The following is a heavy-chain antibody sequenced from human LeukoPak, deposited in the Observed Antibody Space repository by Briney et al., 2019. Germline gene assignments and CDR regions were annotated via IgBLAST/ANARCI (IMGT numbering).Heavy chain of an antibody. V-gene: IGHV3-15*01. Sequence: GGSLRLSCAASGFTFSDYYMSWIRQAPGKGLEWVGRIKSKANGGTIDYAAPVNGRFTISRDDLKQTVYLHMNSLKIEDTAAYFCSTGWYLDNWGQGTLVTVSS. CDR2: IKSKANGGTI. CDR3: STGWYLDN. CDR1: GFTFSDYY. D-gene: IGHD6-13*01. J-gene: IGHJ4*02.